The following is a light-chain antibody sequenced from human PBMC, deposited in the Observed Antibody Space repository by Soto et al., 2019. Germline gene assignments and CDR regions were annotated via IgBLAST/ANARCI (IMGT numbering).Light chain of an antibody. Sequence: QSALTQPASVSGSPGQSITISCTGTSSDVGGFTYVSWYQQYPGKAPKLMIYEVSNRPSGVSNRFSGSKSGNTASLTISGLQAEDEADYYCSSYTRRSTRVFGTGTKLTVL. V-gene: IGLV2-14*01. CDR3: SSYTRRSTRV. CDR2: EVS. CDR1: SSDVGGFTY. J-gene: IGLJ1*01.